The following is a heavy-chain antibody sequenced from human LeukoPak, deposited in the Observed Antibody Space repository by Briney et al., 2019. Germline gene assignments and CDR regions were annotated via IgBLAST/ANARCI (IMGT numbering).Heavy chain of an antibody. CDR3: ARDRGYCSSTSCYVRSGIDY. J-gene: IGHJ4*02. D-gene: IGHD2-2*03. Sequence: PGGSLRLSCAASGFTFSSYSMNWVRQAPGKGLEWVSSINSSSSYIYYADSVKGRFTISRDNAKNSLYLQMNSLRAEDTAVYYCARDRGYCSSTSCYVRSGIDYWGQGTLVTVSS. V-gene: IGHV3-21*01. CDR1: GFTFSSYS. CDR2: INSSSSYI.